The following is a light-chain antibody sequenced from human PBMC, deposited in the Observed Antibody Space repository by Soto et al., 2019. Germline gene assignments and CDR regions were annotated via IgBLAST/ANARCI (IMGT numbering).Light chain of an antibody. Sequence: EIVLAQSPATLYVSPWQRVTLSSRATQTIGNKLACYLQRPAQAPRLIMYGASTRATGIPARFSGSGSGTEFTLTISSLQSEDSAAYYCQQYTKWPPITFGQGTRLEI. J-gene: IGKJ5*01. CDR3: QQYTKWPPIT. V-gene: IGKV3-15*01. CDR2: GAS. CDR1: QTIGNK.